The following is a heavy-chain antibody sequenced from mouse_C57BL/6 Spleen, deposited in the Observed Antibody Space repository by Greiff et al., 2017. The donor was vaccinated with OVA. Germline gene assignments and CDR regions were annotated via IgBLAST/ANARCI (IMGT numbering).Heavy chain of an antibody. J-gene: IGHJ1*03. CDR2: IYPGDGDT. V-gene: IGHV1-82*01. CDR3: ARSNYVDWYFDV. D-gene: IGHD2-5*01. CDR1: GYAFSSSW. Sequence: VQLKESGPELVKPGASVKISCKASGYAFSSSWMNWVKQRPGKGLEWIGRIYPGDGDTNYNGKFKGKATLTADKSSSTAYMQLSSLTSEDSAVYFCARSNYVDWYFDVWGTGTTVTVSS.